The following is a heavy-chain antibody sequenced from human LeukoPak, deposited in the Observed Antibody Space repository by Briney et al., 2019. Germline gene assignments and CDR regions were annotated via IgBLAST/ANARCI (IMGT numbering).Heavy chain of an antibody. CDR1: GFTFGDYA. J-gene: IGHJ4*02. V-gene: IGHV3-49*01. Sequence: GGSLRLSCTASGFTFGDYAMSWFRQAPGKGLEWVGFIRSKAYGGTTEYAASVKGRFTISRDGSKSIAYLQMNSLKIEDTAVYYCSRVGRTYSSGSTDYWGQGTLVTVSS. D-gene: IGHD6-19*01. CDR3: SRVGRTYSSGSTDY. CDR2: IRSKAYGGTT.